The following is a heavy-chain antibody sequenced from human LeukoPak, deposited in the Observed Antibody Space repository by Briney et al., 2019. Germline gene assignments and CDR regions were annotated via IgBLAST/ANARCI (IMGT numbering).Heavy chain of an antibody. CDR2: IYSGGST. V-gene: IGHV3-66*01. J-gene: IGHJ6*02. CDR1: GFTVSSNY. CDR3: AATGYGYEGYYGMDV. Sequence: GGSLRLSCAASGFTVSSNYMSWVRQAPGKGLEWVSVIYSGGSTYYADSVKGRFTISRDNSKNTLYLQMNSLRAEDTAVYYCAATGYGYEGYYGMDVWGQGTTDTVSS. D-gene: IGHD5-18*01.